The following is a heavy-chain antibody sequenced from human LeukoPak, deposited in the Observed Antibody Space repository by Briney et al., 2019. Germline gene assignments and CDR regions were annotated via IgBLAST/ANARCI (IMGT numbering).Heavy chain of an antibody. CDR2: ISSSGSTI. CDR1: GFTFSDYY. V-gene: IGHV3-11*01. CDR3: AKDSPAPGYYDSSGYFDY. Sequence: GGSLRLSCAASGFTFSDYYMSWIRQAPGKGLEWVSYISSSGSTIYYADSVKGRFTISRDNSKNTLYLQMNSLRAEDTAVYYCAKDSPAPGYYDSSGYFDYWGQGTLVTVSS. D-gene: IGHD3-22*01. J-gene: IGHJ4*02.